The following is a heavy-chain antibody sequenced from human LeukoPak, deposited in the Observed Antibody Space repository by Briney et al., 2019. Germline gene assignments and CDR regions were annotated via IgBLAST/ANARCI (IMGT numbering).Heavy chain of an antibody. V-gene: IGHV3-7*03. CDR3: AKGVRAAIRGYYYYMDV. CDR2: INQDGGEK. CDR1: GFTFKNSW. Sequence: GGSLRLSCAASGFTFKNSWMSWVRQAPGKGLQWVANINQDGGEKYYVDSVKGRFTISRDNSKNTLYLQMNSLRAEDTAVYYCAKGVRAAIRGYYYYMDVWGKGTTVTVSS. D-gene: IGHD2-2*01. J-gene: IGHJ6*03.